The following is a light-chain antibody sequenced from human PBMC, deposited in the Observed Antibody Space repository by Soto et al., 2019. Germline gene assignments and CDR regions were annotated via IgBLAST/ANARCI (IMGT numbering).Light chain of an antibody. CDR3: SSYTSSGTYV. J-gene: IGLJ1*01. CDR1: NSNIGSHT. V-gene: IGLV1-44*01. CDR2: SNN. Sequence: QSVLTQPPSASGTPGQRVTMSCSGGNSNIGSHTVNWYQHLPGTAPTLLIFSNNQRPSGAPARFSGSKSGTSASLAISGLQSGDEGDYYCSSYTSSGTYVFGSGTKVTVL.